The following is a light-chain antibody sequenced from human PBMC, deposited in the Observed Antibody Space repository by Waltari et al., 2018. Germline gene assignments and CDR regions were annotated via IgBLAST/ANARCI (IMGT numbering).Light chain of an antibody. CDR1: QDIRNY. CDR3: QQFDKLPFT. V-gene: IGKV1-33*01. J-gene: IGKJ5*01. CDR2: DAS. Sequence: DIQMTQSPSSLSASVGDRVTISCQASQDIRNYLNWYLQKPGEAPKLLIYDASSLNTGVPSRFSGSGSGTDVSLIITTLQPEDFATYYCQQFDKLPFTFGRGTRLEI.